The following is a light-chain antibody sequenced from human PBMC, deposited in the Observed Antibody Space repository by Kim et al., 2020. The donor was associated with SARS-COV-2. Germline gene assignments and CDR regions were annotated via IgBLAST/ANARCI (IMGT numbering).Light chain of an antibody. CDR2: TND. Sequence: GQRVTISCSGNQFTTGNNYVYRYQHFPVPAPQLLIHTNDQRPPGVPDRFSGSKSGTSASLAISGLRSEDEADYYCAAWDDSLRRRVFGGGTQLTVL. J-gene: IGLJ3*02. V-gene: IGLV1-47*02. CDR3: AAWDDSLRRRV. CDR1: QFTTGNNY.